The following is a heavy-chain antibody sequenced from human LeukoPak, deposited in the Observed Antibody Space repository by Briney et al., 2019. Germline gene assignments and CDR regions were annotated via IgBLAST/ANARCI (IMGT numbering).Heavy chain of an antibody. D-gene: IGHD1-26*01. V-gene: IGHV4-59*12. CDR1: GGSISTYY. Sequence: SETLSLTCTVSGGSISTYYWSWIRQPPGKGLEWIGYIYYSGSANYNPSLKSRVTISVDTSKNQFSLKLSSVTAADTAVYYCARLRGRTGIDYWGQGTLVTVSS. CDR3: ARLRGRTGIDY. J-gene: IGHJ4*02. CDR2: IYYSGSA.